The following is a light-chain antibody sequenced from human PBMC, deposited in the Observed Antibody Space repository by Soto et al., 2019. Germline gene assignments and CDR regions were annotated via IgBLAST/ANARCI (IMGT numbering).Light chain of an antibody. J-gene: IGLJ1*01. CDR2: EVT. V-gene: IGLV2-14*03. CDR3: SSYTGSPYV. CDR1: SSDVGGYNY. Sequence: QSVLTQPASVSGSPGQSITISCTGSSSDVGGYNYVSWYQQHPGKAPKLMIYEVTKRPSGASNRFSGSKSGNTASLTISGLQADDEADYYRSSYTGSPYVFGTGTKVTVL.